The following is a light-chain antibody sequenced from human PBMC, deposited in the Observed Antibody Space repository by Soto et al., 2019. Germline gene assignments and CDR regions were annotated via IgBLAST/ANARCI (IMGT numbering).Light chain of an antibody. CDR2: WGS. J-gene: IGKJ2*03. V-gene: IGKV2-28*01. Sequence: DFVMTQSPLSLPVTPGETASISCRSTQSLLHSDGYNYLDWYLQRPWQSPQLLIYWGSTRASGIPDRFSGSGSGTDFTLKISRVEAEDVGVYYCVQSLQTPYSFGQETKLEI. CDR3: VQSLQTPYS. CDR1: QSLLHSDGYNY.